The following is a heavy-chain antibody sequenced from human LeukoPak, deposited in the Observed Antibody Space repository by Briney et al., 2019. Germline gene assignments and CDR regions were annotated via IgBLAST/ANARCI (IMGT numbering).Heavy chain of an antibody. Sequence: SVKVSCKASGYTFTSYDINWVRQAPGQGLEWMGGIIPIFGTANYAQKFQGRVTITTDESTSTAYMELSSLRSEDTAVYYCARTLPGPPYSNSNRVYYYYYYMDVWGKGTTVTVSS. CDR2: IIPIFGTA. J-gene: IGHJ6*03. CDR3: ARTLPGPPYSNSNRVYYYYYYMDV. D-gene: IGHD4-11*01. CDR1: GYTFTSYD. V-gene: IGHV1-69*05.